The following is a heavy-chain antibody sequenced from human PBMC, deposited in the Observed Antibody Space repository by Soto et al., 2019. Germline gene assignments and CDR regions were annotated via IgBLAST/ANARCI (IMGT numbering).Heavy chain of an antibody. CDR1: GYTFTSYD. Sequence: GASVKVSCKASGYTFTSYDINWVRQATGQGLEWMGWMNPNSGNTGYAQKFQGRVTMTRNTSISTAYMELSSLRSEDTAVYYCARGRVGYSSSSWDHYYYYGMDVWGQGTTVTAP. J-gene: IGHJ6*02. CDR3: ARGRVGYSSSSWDHYYYYGMDV. V-gene: IGHV1-8*01. D-gene: IGHD6-6*01. CDR2: MNPNSGNT.